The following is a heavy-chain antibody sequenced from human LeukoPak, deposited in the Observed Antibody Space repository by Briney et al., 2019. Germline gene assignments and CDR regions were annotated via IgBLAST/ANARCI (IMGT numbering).Heavy chain of an antibody. Sequence: SQTLSLTCSISGESVSSNSASWNWFRQSPSRGLEWLGRTYYRSKWSNDYAPSVKSRITINADTSRNQFSLQLNSVTPEDTAVYFCARDRDSDFEWGPYDPWGQGTLVIVSS. V-gene: IGHV6-1*01. CDR2: TYYRSKWSN. D-gene: IGHD4-11*01. CDR1: GESVSSNSAS. CDR3: ARDRDSDFEWGPYDP. J-gene: IGHJ5*02.